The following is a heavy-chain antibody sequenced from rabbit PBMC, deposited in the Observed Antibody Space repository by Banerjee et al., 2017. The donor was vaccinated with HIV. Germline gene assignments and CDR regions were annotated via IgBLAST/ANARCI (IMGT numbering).Heavy chain of an antibody. Sequence: QSLEESGGDLVKPGASLTLTCTASGFSFSSSYYIYWVRQAPGKGLEWIACIYTGDGSTYYASWAKGRFTISKTSSTTVTLQMTSLTAADTATYFCARSNTYYGMDLWGPGTLVTVS. CDR1: GFSFSSSYY. V-gene: IGHV1S40*01. CDR2: IYTGDGST. J-gene: IGHJ6*01. CDR3: ARSNTYYGMDL.